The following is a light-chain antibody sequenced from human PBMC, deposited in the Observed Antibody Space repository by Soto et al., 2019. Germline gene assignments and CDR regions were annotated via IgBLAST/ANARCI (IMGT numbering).Light chain of an antibody. CDR2: EGS. V-gene: IGLV2-23*01. CDR3: CSYAGSSTLVV. CDR1: SSDVGSYNL. Sequence: QSALTQPASVSGSRGQSITMSCAGTSSDVGSYNLVSWYQQHPGKAPKLMIYEGSTRPSGVSNRFSGSKSGNTASLTISGLQAEDEADYRCCSYAGSSTLVVFGGGTKLTVL. J-gene: IGLJ2*01.